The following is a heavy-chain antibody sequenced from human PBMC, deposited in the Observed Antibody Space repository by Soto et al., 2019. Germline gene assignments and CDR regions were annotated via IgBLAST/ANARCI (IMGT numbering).Heavy chain of an antibody. D-gene: IGHD6-13*01. Sequence: GGSLRLSCAACRFTFSSFSISWVRQAPGKGLEWVSAITGTGGNTYYADSVKGRFTISRDNSRNTLYLQMNSLRAEDTAIYYCAKDLSTYAWYDGAFDIRRKRTTVTVSS. CDR3: AKDLSTYAWYDGAFDI. J-gene: IGHJ3*02. CDR1: RFTFSSFS. CDR2: ITGTGGNT. V-gene: IGHV3-23*01.